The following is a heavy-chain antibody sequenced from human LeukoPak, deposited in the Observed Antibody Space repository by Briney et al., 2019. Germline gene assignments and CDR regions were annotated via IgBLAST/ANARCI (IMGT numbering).Heavy chain of an antibody. V-gene: IGHV5-51*01. CDR1: GYSFTSYW. D-gene: IGHD6-13*01. J-gene: IGHJ5*02. CDR3: ARAGIEAAVIRWFDP. Sequence: GESLKSSCKGSGYSFTSYWIAWVRQMPGKGLEWMGIIFPGDSDTRYSPSFQGQVTISVDKSISTAYLQWSSLKASDTAMYYCARAGIEAAVIRWFDPWGPGTLVTVSS. CDR2: IFPGDSDT.